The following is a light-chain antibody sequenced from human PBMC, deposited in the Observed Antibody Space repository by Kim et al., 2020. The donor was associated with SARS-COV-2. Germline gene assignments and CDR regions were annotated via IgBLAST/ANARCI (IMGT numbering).Light chain of an antibody. CDR3: QVWDDSRDHPV. J-gene: IGLJ3*02. CDR1: DIVSKT. CDR2: YDA. Sequence: SYELTQPPSVSVAPGKTAGITCGGDDIVSKTVHRYQQKPGPAPVLVIYYDADRPSGIPERLSGSNSGYTATLTISRVAAGDEADHYCQVWDDSRDHPVFG. V-gene: IGLV3-21*04.